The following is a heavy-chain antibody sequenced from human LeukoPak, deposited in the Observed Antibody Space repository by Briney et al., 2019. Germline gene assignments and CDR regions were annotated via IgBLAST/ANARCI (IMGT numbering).Heavy chain of an antibody. CDR3: ARDRPYHCTNGVCYGPFDY. V-gene: IGHV3-74*01. CDR1: GFTFSSYW. CDR2: INTDGSST. J-gene: IGHJ4*02. Sequence: GGSLRLSCAASGFTFSSYWMHWVRQAPGNGLVWVSRINTDGSSTSYADSVKGRFTISRDNAKNTLYLQMNSLRAEDTAVYYCARDRPYHCTNGVCYGPFDYWGQGTLVTVSS. D-gene: IGHD2-8*01.